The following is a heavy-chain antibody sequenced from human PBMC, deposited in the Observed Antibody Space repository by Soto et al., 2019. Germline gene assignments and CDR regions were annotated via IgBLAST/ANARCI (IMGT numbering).Heavy chain of an antibody. D-gene: IGHD6-13*01. J-gene: IGHJ3*02. CDR3: AHSSSWFQDAFDI. CDR1: GYTFTSYG. V-gene: IGHV1-18*01. Sequence: ASVKVSCKASGYTFTSYGISWVRQAPGQGLEWMGWISAYNGNTNYAQKLQGRVTMTTDTSTSTAYVELRSLRSDDTAVYYCAHSSSWFQDAFDIWGQGTMVTVSS. CDR2: ISAYNGNT.